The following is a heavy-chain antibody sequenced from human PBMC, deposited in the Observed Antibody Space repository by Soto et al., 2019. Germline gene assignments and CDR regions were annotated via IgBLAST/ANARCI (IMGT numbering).Heavy chain of an antibody. D-gene: IGHD6-13*01. CDR3: ARDPTYSSSWYPGYYYYYGMDV. CDR1: GDSVSSNSAA. Sequence: TLSLTCAISGDSVSSNSAAWNWIRQSPSRGLEWLGRTYYRSKWYNDYAVSVKSRITINPDTSKNQFSLQLNSVTPEDTAVYYCARDPTYSSSWYPGYYYYYGMDVWGQGTTVTVS. V-gene: IGHV6-1*01. CDR2: TYYRSKWYN. J-gene: IGHJ6*02.